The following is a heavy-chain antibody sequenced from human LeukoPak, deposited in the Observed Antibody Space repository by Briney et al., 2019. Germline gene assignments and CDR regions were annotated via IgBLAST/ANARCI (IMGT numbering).Heavy chain of an antibody. CDR3: AKEVRVIWFGECDY. V-gene: IGHV3-23*01. CDR2: ISGSGGST. D-gene: IGHD3-10*01. CDR1: GFTFSSYA. Sequence: GGSLRLSCAASGFTFSSYAMSWVRQAPGKGLEWVSVISGSGGSTYEADSVKGRFTISRDNSKNTLYLQMNSLRAEDTAVYYCAKEVRVIWFGECDYWGQGTLVTVSS. J-gene: IGHJ4*02.